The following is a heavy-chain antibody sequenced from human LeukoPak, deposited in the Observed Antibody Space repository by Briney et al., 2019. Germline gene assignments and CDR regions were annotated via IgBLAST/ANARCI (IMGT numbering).Heavy chain of an antibody. CDR3: AREGVVRGAMIAFDI. J-gene: IGHJ3*02. Sequence: SETLSLTCTVSGGSISSYYWSWIRQPPGKGLEWIGYIYYSGSTNYNPSLKSRVSISVDTSKEEFSLHLTSVTAADTAVYYCAREGVVRGAMIAFDIWGQGTMVTVSS. CDR2: IYYSGST. V-gene: IGHV4-59*01. CDR1: GGSISSYY. D-gene: IGHD3-10*01.